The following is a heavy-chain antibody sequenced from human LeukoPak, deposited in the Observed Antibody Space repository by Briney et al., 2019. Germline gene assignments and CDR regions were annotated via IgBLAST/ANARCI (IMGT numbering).Heavy chain of an antibody. V-gene: IGHV3-64*01. J-gene: IGHJ5*02. Sequence: PGGSLRLSCAASGFTFSSYAMHWVRQAPGKGLEYVSAISSNGGSTYYANSVKGRFTISRDNSKNTLYLQMGSLRAEDTAVYYCARGTLGYCSGGSCYGLPFDPWGQGTLVTVSS. D-gene: IGHD2-15*01. CDR3: ARGTLGYCSGGSCYGLPFDP. CDR1: GFTFSSYA. CDR2: ISSNGGST.